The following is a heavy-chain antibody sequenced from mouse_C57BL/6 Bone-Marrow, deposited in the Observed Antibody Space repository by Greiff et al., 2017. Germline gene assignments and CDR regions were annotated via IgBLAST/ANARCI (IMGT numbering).Heavy chain of an antibody. CDR3: TSTIWFAY. CDR2: IDPENGDT. V-gene: IGHV14-4*01. CDR1: GFNIKDDY. J-gene: IGHJ3*01. Sequence: VQLQQSGAELVRPGASVKLSCTASGFNIKDDYMHWVKQRPEQGLEWIGWIDPENGDTEYASKFQGKATIPADTSSNTAYLQLSSLTSEDTAVYYWTSTIWFAYWGQGTLVTVSA. D-gene: IGHD2-1*01.